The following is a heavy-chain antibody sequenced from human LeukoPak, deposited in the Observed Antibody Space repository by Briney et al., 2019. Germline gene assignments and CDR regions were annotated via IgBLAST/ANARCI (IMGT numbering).Heavy chain of an antibody. CDR3: QKTAYDILTGYYRGYFDY. CDR1: GFTFSSYG. V-gene: IGHV3-30*03. CDR2: ISYDGSNK. D-gene: IGHD3-9*01. J-gene: IGHJ4*02. Sequence: GGSLRLSCAASGFTFSSYGMHWVRQAPGKGLEWVAVISYDGSNKYYADSVKGRFIISRDNSKNTLYLQMNSLRAEDTVFFFKQKTAYDILTGYYRGYFDYWGQGTLVTVSS.